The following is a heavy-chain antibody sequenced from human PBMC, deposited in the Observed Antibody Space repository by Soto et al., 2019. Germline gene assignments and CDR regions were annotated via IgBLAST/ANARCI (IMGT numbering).Heavy chain of an antibody. CDR1: GFTFSTYA. CDR2: ISDSGGST. Sequence: HPVGSLRLSCAASGFTFSTYAMSWVRQAPGKGLEWVSTISDSGGSTYYAASVKGRFTISRDNSKNTLYLLMNSLSAEDTALYYCAKVHGSGTYYNFPDYWGQGTPVTVSS. J-gene: IGHJ4*02. V-gene: IGHV3-23*01. D-gene: IGHD3-10*01. CDR3: AKVHGSGTYYNFPDY.